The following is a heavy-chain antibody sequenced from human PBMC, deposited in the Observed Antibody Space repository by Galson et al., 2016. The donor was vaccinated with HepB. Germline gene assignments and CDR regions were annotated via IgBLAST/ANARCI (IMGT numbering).Heavy chain of an antibody. D-gene: IGHD1-1*01. Sequence: CAISGDSVSSNSASWNFIRQSPSRGLEWLGRTYYRSKWYNDYAVSVRSRITIYPDTSKNQFSLQLNSVTPDDTAVYYCARGISEQLKPSAYYYYVDVWSKGTTVTVSS. CDR1: GDSVSSNSAS. V-gene: IGHV6-1*01. CDR2: TYYRSKWYN. J-gene: IGHJ6*03. CDR3: ARGISEQLKPSAYYYYVDV.